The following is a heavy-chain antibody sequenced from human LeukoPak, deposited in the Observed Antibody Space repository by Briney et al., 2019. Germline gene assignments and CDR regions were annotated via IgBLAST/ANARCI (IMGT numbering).Heavy chain of an antibody. CDR2: IFHSGSA. D-gene: IGHD6-13*01. V-gene: IGHV4-30-2*01. J-gene: IGHJ4*02. Sequence: SETLSLTCAVSGGSISSGGYSCSWIRQPPGKGLEWIGYIFHSGSAYFNPSLKGRVTVSVDRSKNQFSLRLTSVTAADTAVYYCARGTSNWYFDYWGQGTLVTVSS. CDR1: GGSISSGGYS. CDR3: ARGTSNWYFDY.